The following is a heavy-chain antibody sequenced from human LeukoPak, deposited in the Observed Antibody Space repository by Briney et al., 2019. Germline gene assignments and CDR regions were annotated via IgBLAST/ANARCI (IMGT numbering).Heavy chain of an antibody. J-gene: IGHJ4*02. CDR1: GYSISSGYY. D-gene: IGHD3-22*01. Sequence: SETLSPTCTVSGYSISSGYYWGWIRQPPGKGLEWIGSIYHSGSTYYNPSLKSRVAISVDTSKNQFSLKLSSVTAADTAVYYCARIRDLHYYDSSGYYYFDYWGQGTLVTVSS. V-gene: IGHV4-38-2*02. CDR3: ARIRDLHYYDSSGYYYFDY. CDR2: IYHSGST.